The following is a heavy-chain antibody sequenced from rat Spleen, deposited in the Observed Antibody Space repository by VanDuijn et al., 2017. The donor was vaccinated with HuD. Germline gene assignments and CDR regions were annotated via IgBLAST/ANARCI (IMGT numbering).Heavy chain of an antibody. CDR3: TRGRSGDGYYFDY. Sequence: QVQLKESGPGLVQPSQTLSLTCAVSGFSLTSYYVHWVRQLPGKGLEWLGVMWSDGDTSYNSGLKSRLSISRDTSKSQVFLKMNSLQTEDTAIYFCTRGRSGDGYYFDYWGQGVMVTVSS. V-gene: IGHV2-32*01. CDR1: GFSLTSYY. CDR2: MWSDGDT. J-gene: IGHJ2*01. D-gene: IGHD1-1*01.